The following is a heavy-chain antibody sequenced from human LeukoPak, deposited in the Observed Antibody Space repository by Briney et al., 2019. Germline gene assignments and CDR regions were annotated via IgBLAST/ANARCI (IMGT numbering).Heavy chain of an antibody. J-gene: IGHJ4*02. CDR2: ISGSGGST. CDR3: AKEITMIVVAPEIDY. CDR1: GFTFSSYA. Sequence: GGSLRLSCAASGFTFSSYAMSWVRQAPGRGLEWVSAISGSGGSTYYADSVKGGFTISRDNSKNPLYLQMNSLRAEDTAVYYCAKEITMIVVAPEIDYWGQGTLVTVSS. D-gene: IGHD3-22*01. V-gene: IGHV3-23*01.